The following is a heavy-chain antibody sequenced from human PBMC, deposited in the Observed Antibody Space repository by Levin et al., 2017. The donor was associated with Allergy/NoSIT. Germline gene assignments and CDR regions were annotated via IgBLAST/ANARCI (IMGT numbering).Heavy chain of an antibody. CDR2: IGSKANRYAT. CDR1: GFTFSGSV. CDR3: TYYYDSSSGPYCFDY. V-gene: IGHV3-73*01. Sequence: GESLKISCAASGFTFSGSVMHWVRQASGKGLEWVGCIGSKANRYATAYAASVKGRFTISRDDSKNTAYLQMNSLKTEDTAVYYCTYYYDSSSGPYCFDYWGQGTLVTVSS. J-gene: IGHJ4*02. D-gene: IGHD3-22*01.